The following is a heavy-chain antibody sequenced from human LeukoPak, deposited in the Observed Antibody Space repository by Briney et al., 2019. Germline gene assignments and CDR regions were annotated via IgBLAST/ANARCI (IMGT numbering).Heavy chain of an antibody. J-gene: IGHJ2*01. CDR1: GFTFSNYD. Sequence: GGSLRLSCAASGFTFSNYDLHWVRQAPGKGLEWVSAISVVGVTYYSGSVKNRFSISRESAKNSSSLQMSSLRGADTAAYYCARDYSRGDIGAGGVYFDLWGRGTPVTVSS. D-gene: IGHD3-22*01. CDR3: ARDYSRGDIGAGGVYFDL. V-gene: IGHV3-13*01. CDR2: ISVVGVT.